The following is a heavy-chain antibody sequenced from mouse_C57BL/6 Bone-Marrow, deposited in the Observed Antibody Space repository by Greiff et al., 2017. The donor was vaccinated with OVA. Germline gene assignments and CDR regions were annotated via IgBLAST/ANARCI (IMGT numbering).Heavy chain of an antibody. V-gene: IGHV1-59*01. CDR1: GYTFTSYW. J-gene: IGHJ2*01. CDR2: IDPSDSYT. Sequence: QVQLQQPGAELVRPGTSVKLSCKASGYTFTSYWMHWVKQRPGQGLEWIGVIDPSDSYTNYNQKFKGKATLTVDTSSSTAYMQLSSLTSEDSAVYYCAFYDYESYYFDYWGQGTTLTVSS. CDR3: AFYDYESYYFDY. D-gene: IGHD2-4*01.